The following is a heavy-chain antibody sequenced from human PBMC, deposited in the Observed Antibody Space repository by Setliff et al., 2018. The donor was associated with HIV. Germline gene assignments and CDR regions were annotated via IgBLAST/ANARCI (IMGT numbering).Heavy chain of an antibody. V-gene: IGHV4-39*01. D-gene: IGHD1-1*01. CDR3: ARLRGLNLEPFDY. Sequence: PSETLSLTCTVSGGSISSNNYYWGWIRQPPGKGLEWIGSINYSGGTYQNPSLKSRVTISVDTSKNQYSLKLSSVTAADTAVYYCARLRGLNLEPFDYWGQGTQVTVSS. J-gene: IGHJ4*02. CDR2: INYSGGT. CDR1: GGSISSNNYY.